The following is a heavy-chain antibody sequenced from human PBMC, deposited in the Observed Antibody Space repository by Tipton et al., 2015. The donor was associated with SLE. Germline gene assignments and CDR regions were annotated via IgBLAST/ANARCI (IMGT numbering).Heavy chain of an antibody. D-gene: IGHD6-13*01. J-gene: IGHJ2*01. CDR3: ASRGAAAAPGWYFDL. CDR1: GGSFSGYY. V-gene: IGHV4-34*01. Sequence: TLSLTCAVYGGSFSGYYWSWIRQPPGKGLEWIGVINHSGSTNYNPSLKSRVTISVDTSKNQFSLKLSSVTAADTAVYYCASRGAAAAPGWYFDLWGRGTLVTVSS. CDR2: INHSGST.